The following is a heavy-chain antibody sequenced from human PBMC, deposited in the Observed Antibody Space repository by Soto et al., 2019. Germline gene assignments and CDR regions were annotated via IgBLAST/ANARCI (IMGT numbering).Heavy chain of an antibody. Sequence: GGSLRLSCAASGFTFSDYYMSWIRQAPGKGLEWVSYISSGSSYTNYADSVKGRFTISRDNAKNSLYLQMNSLRAEDTAVYYCARAAPRVTGTTDSYYYYGMDFWGQGITVTVAS. CDR1: GFTFSDYY. V-gene: IGHV3-11*06. CDR3: ARAAPRVTGTTDSYYYYGMDF. D-gene: IGHD1-7*01. CDR2: ISSGSSYT. J-gene: IGHJ6*02.